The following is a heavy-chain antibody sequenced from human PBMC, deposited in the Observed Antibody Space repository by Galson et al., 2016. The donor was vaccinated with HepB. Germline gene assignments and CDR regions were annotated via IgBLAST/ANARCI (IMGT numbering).Heavy chain of an antibody. CDR1: GFTFSDYY. J-gene: IGHJ4*02. D-gene: IGHD6-13*01. CDR2: ISISGNTI. V-gene: IGHV3-11*01. Sequence: SLRLSCAASGFTFSDYYMSFLRQAPGKAPEWVYYISISGNTIYYEDSVKGRFTFSRDNAKHSVSLQMNSRRVDDTAVYFCARVVKQHFDYWGQGVLVTVSS. CDR3: ARVVKQHFDY.